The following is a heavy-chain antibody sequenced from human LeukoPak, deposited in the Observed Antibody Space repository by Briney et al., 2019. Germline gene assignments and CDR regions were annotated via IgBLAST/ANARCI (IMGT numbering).Heavy chain of an antibody. CDR2: IYHSGST. CDR1: GYSISSGFY. J-gene: IGHJ4*02. V-gene: IGHV4-38-2*02. D-gene: IGHD3-3*01. CDR3: ARVGHDLWGGPTFLDS. Sequence: SETLSLTCTVSGYSISSGFYWGWIRQPPGKGLECIGSIYHSGSTYYNPSLKSRVTISVDTSKKQFSLKLSSVTPADTAVYYCARVGHDLWGGPTFLDSWGQGTLVTVSS.